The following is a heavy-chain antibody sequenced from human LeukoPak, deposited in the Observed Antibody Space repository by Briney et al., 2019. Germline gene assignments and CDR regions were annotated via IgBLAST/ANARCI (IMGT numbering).Heavy chain of an antibody. Sequence: TPSETLSLTCTVSGGSISSYYWSWIRQPPGKGLEWIGYIYYSGSTNYNPSLKSRVTISVDTSKNQFSLKLSSVTAADTAIYYCAKLFESGTYNNFFHYWGQGTLVTIFS. V-gene: IGHV4-59*01. CDR3: AKLFESGTYNNFFHY. CDR1: GGSISSYY. CDR2: IYYSGST. D-gene: IGHD3-10*01. J-gene: IGHJ4*02.